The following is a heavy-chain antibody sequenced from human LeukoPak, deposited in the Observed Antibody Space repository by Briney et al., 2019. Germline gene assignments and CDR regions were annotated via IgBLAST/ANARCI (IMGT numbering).Heavy chain of an antibody. D-gene: IGHD1-26*01. CDR3: ARADTGSYYNYSLDS. CDR1: GLTLSSYA. J-gene: IGHJ4*02. V-gene: IGHV3-30*04. CDR2: ISNDGGTK. Sequence: GGSLRLSRAASGLTLSSYAMRWVRQAPGKGREWVAYISNDGGTKYYPDSVKGRFTISRDNSRTTLYLQMNSLRAEDTAVYYCARADTGSYYNYSLDSWGQGAL.